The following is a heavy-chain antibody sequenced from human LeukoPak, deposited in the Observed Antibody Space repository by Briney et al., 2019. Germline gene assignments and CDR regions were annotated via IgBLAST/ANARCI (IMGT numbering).Heavy chain of an antibody. CDR2: INPNSGGT. Sequence: ASVKVCCKASGYTFTDYYLHWVRQAPGQGLEWMGWINPNSGGTNYAQTFQGRVTMTRDTSITTAYLELSRLRSDDTAVYYCARIGYNHYFDCWGQGTLVTVSS. CDR3: ARIGYNHYFDC. CDR1: GYTFTDYY. D-gene: IGHD1-14*01. J-gene: IGHJ4*02. V-gene: IGHV1-2*02.